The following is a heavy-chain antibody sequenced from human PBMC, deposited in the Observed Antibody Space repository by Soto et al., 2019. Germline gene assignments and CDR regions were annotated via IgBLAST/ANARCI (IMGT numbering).Heavy chain of an antibody. D-gene: IGHD6-19*01. J-gene: IGHJ6*02. Sequence: ASVKVSCKASGYTFTKYYMHWVRQAPGQGLEWMGVINPSGGRTTYAQKFQGRVTMTWDTSTSTVYMELSSLRSGDTAVYYCAREGVIIAVAGIPYQYYGMDVWGQGTTVTVSS. CDR1: GYTFTKYY. CDR3: AREGVIIAVAGIPYQYYGMDV. CDR2: INPSGGRT. V-gene: IGHV1-46*01.